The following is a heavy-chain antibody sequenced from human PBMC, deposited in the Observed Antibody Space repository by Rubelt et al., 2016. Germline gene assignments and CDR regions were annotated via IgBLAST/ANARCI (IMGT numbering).Heavy chain of an antibody. Sequence: EVQLVESGGGLVQPGGSLRLSCAASGFTFSDYAMSWVRQAPGKGLEWVSTISGSGGSTYYADSVKGRLTISRDISKHSLYLQMISLRAEDTALYYCVFDFWGQGTRVTVSS. CDR2: ISGSGGST. J-gene: IGHJ4*02. CDR1: GFTFSDYA. CDR3: VFDF. V-gene: IGHV3-23*04.